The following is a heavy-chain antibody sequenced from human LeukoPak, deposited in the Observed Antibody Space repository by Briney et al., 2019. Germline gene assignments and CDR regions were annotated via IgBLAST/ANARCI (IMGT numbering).Heavy chain of an antibody. Sequence: SETLSLTCAVYGGSFSGYYWSWIRQPPGKGLEWIGEINHSGSTNYNPSLKSRVTISVDTSKNQFPLKLSSVTAADTAVYYCARAGNYYYGSGSYYAHFDYWGQGTLVTVSS. D-gene: IGHD3-10*01. CDR2: INHSGST. V-gene: IGHV4-34*01. CDR3: ARAGNYYYGSGSYYAHFDY. J-gene: IGHJ4*02. CDR1: GGSFSGYY.